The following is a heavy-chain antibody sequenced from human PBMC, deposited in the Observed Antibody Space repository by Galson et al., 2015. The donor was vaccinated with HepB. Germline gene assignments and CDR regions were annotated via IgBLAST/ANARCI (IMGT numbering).Heavy chain of an antibody. CDR1: GFTFSSYS. CDR3: ARRTSLTYYDFWSGYSADAFDI. CDR2: ISSSSSYI. V-gene: IGHV3-21*01. J-gene: IGHJ3*02. Sequence: SLRLSCAASGFTFSSYSMNWVRQAPGKGLEWVSSISSSSSYIYYADSVKGRFTISRDNAKNSLYLQMNSLRAEDTAVYYCARRTSLTYYDFWSGYSADAFDIWGQGTMVTVPS. D-gene: IGHD3-3*01.